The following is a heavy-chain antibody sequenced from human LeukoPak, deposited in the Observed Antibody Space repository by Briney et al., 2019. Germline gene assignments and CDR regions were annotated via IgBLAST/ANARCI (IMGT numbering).Heavy chain of an antibody. CDR1: GFTVSSNY. D-gene: IGHD6-6*01. Sequence: GGSLRLSCAASGFTVSSNYMSWVRQAPGKGLEWVSVIYSGGSTYYADSVKGRFTISRDNSKNTLYLQMNSLRAEDTAVYCCARGSRQTGFDPWGQGTLVTVSS. J-gene: IGHJ5*02. V-gene: IGHV3-66*02. CDR3: ARGSRQTGFDP. CDR2: IYSGGST.